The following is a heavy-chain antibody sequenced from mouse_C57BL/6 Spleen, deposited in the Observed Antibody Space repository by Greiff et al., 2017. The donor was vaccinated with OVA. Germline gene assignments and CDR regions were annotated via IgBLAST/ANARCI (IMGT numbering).Heavy chain of an antibody. Sequence: QVQLKQSGAELVKPGASVKISCKASGYAFSSYWMNWVKQRPGKGLEWIGQIYPGDGDTNYNGKFKGKATLTADKSSSTAYMQLSSLTSEDSAVYFCARSTYYSNYDYAMDYWGQGTSVTVSS. V-gene: IGHV1-80*01. D-gene: IGHD2-5*01. CDR2: IYPGDGDT. CDR1: GYAFSSYW. J-gene: IGHJ4*01. CDR3: ARSTYYSNYDYAMDY.